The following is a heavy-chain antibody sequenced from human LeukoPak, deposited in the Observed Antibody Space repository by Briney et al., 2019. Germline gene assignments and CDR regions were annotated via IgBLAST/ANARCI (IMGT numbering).Heavy chain of an antibody. J-gene: IGHJ4*02. D-gene: IGHD6-19*01. Sequence: GGSLRLSCAASGFTFSRYVMSWVRQAPGKGLEWVSSISGSGYTYYADSVKGRFTVSRDNSNNTMYLQMNNLRAEDTAVYYCAKDRIAVAGTSSDNWGQGTLVTVSS. CDR2: ISGSGYT. CDR1: GFTFSRYV. CDR3: AKDRIAVAGTSSDN. V-gene: IGHV3-23*01.